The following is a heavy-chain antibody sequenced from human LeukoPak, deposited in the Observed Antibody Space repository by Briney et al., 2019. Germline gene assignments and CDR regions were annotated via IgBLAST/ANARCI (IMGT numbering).Heavy chain of an antibody. CDR2: ISGSGGST. Sequence: GGSLRLSCAASGFTFSSYAMSWVRQAPGKGLEWVSAISGSGGSTYYADSVKGRFTISRDNPKNTLYLQMNSLRAEDTAVYYCAKARDGYNYFDYWGQGTLVTVSS. J-gene: IGHJ4*02. CDR1: GFTFSSYA. D-gene: IGHD5-24*01. CDR3: AKARDGYNYFDY. V-gene: IGHV3-23*01.